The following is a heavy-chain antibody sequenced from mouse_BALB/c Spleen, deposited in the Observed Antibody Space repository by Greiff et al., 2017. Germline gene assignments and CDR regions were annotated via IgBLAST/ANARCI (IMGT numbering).Heavy chain of an antibody. V-gene: IGHV5-6*02. Sequence: VMLVESGGDLVKPGGSLKLSCAASGFTFSSYGMSWVRQTPDKRLEWVATISSGGSYTYYPDSVKGRFTISRDNAKNTLYLQMSSLKSEDTAMYYCARPTMKYYFDYWGQGTTLTVSS. J-gene: IGHJ2*01. D-gene: IGHD2-4*01. CDR2: ISSGGSYT. CDR3: ARPTMKYYFDY. CDR1: GFTFSSYG.